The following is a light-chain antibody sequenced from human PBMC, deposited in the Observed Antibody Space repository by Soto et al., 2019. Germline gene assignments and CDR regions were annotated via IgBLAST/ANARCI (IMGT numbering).Light chain of an antibody. J-gene: IGKJ2*01. V-gene: IGKV3-15*01. CDR1: QSVSSSY. CDR2: VAS. Sequence: EMVMTQSPATLSVSPGERSTLSCRASQSVSSSYLAWYQQKPGQAPRLLIYVASTRATGIKARFSGSGYGTEFTLTISSLQSEDFAVYYCQQYNNWPQTFGQGTKLEIK. CDR3: QQYNNWPQT.